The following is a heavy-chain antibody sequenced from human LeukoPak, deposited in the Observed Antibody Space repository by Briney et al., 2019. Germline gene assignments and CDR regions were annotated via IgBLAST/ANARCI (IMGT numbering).Heavy chain of an antibody. Sequence: SETLSLTCAVYGGSFSGYYWSWIRQPPGKGLEWIGEINHSGSTNYNPSLKSRVTISVDTSKNQFSLKLSSVTAADTAVYYCARTTRNPRFWSGLPRDWGQGTLVTVSS. CDR2: INHSGST. V-gene: IGHV4-34*01. J-gene: IGHJ4*02. D-gene: IGHD3-3*01. CDR3: ARTTRNPRFWSGLPRD. CDR1: GGSFSGYY.